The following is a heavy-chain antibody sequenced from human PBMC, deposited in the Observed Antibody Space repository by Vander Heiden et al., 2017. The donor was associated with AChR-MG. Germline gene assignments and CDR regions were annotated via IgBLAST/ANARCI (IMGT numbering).Heavy chain of an antibody. J-gene: IGHJ4*02. V-gene: IGHV3-74*01. CDR2: INSDGSTT. D-gene: IGHD1-26*01. Sequence: EVQLVESGGGLVQPGGSLRLSCAASGFTFSNYWMHWVRQAPGKGLVWVSRINSDGSTTTYADSVKGRFTISRDNAKNTLFLQMNSLRAEDTAVYYCARGYSGSYRIDYWGQGTLVPVS. CDR3: ARGYSGSYRIDY. CDR1: GFTFSNYW.